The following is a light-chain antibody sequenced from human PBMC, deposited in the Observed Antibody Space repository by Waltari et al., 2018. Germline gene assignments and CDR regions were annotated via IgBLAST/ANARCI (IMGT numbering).Light chain of an antibody. V-gene: IGLV6-57*01. CDR2: EHT. Sequence: NFMLTHPHSVSESPGKTVTTSCPRSSGTTASNDVHWYQQRPVSSPTIVIFEHTQRPSGFPGRFSGSIDSSSNSASLTIAGLKTEDEADYYCQSYDSSNLWVFGGGTKLTVL. CDR1: SGTTASND. CDR3: QSYDSSNLWV. J-gene: IGLJ3*02.